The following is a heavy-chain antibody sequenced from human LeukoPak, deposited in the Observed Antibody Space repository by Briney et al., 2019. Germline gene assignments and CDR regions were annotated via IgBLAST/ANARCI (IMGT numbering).Heavy chain of an antibody. V-gene: IGHV3-33*08. J-gene: IGHJ5*02. CDR1: GFTFSSYR. CDR3: ARYRSSTRWFDP. D-gene: IGHD2-2*01. Sequence: GGSLRLSCAASGFTFSSYRMSWVRQAPGKGLEWVAVIWCDGSDKYQADSVKGRFTISRDNSKNTLYLQMNSLRAEDTAVYYCARYRSSTRWFDPWGQGTLVSVSS. CDR2: IWCDGSDK.